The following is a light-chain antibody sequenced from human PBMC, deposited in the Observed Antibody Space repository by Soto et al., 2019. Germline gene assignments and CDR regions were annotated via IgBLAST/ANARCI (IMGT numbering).Light chain of an antibody. CDR2: GPS. J-gene: IGKJ1*01. CDR1: QSVSGD. V-gene: IGKV3-15*01. CDR3: QQRNNWPWT. Sequence: IVRMQSPATLSVSPGERSALSCRASQSVSGDLAWYQQNPGQAPRLLIYGPSTRATGIPARFSGSGSGTEFPLTISGLQSEDFAVYYCQQRNNWPWTFGQGTKV.